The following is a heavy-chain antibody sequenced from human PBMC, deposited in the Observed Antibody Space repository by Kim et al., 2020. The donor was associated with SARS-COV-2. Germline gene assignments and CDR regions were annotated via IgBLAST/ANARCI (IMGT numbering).Heavy chain of an antibody. J-gene: IGHJ4*02. V-gene: IGHV3-21*01. CDR2: ISSSSSYI. CDR1: GFTFSSYS. D-gene: IGHD3-10*01. Sequence: GGCLRLSCAASGFTFSSYSMNWVRQAPGKGLEWVSSISSSSSYIYYADSVKGRFTISRDNAKNSLYLQMNSLRAEDTAVYYCAGAELITWDVDYWGQGTLVTVSS. CDR3: AGAELITWDVDY.